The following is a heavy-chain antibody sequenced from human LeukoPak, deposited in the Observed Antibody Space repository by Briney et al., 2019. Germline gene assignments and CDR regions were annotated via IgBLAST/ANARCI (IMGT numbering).Heavy chain of an antibody. V-gene: IGHV5-51*01. J-gene: IGHJ6*02. D-gene: IGHD1-26*01. CDR3: ARHRQAMGATGPYYYGMDV. Sequence: GESLKISCKGSGYSFTSYWIGWVRQMPGKGLEWMGIIYPGDSDTRYSPSFQGQVTISADKSISTAYLQWSSLKASDTAMYYCARHRQAMGATGPYYYGMDVWGQGTTVTVSS. CDR1: GYSFTSYW. CDR2: IYPGDSDT.